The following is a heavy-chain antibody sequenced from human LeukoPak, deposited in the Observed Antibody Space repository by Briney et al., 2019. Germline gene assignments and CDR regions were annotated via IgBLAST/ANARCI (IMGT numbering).Heavy chain of an antibody. CDR2: IYYSGST. Sequence: SETLSLTCTVSGGSISSYYWSWIRQPPGKGLEWIGYIYYSGSTNYNPSLKSRVTISVDTSKNQFSLKLSSVTAADTAVYYCASDPPGTGYINWFDPWGQGTLVTVSS. D-gene: IGHD3/OR15-3a*01. J-gene: IGHJ5*02. CDR1: GGSISSYY. CDR3: ASDPPGTGYINWFDP. V-gene: IGHV4-59*01.